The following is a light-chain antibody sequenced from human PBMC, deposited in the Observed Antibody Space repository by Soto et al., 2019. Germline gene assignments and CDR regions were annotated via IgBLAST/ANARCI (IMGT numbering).Light chain of an antibody. CDR1: QSVRRY. CDR3: QQYDSSPRT. CDR2: DAS. V-gene: IGKV3-20*01. J-gene: IGKJ1*01. Sequence: EIVLTQSPGTLSLSPGETLSLSCRSSQSVRRYLAWYQHKPGQAPRLLIYDASNRATGIPDRFSGSGSGTDFTLTITRLAPEDFAVYYCQQYDSSPRTFGQGTKVEIK.